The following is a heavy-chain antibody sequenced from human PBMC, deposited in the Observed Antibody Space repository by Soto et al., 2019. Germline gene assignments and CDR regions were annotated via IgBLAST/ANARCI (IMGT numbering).Heavy chain of an antibody. CDR1: GDPITSGGFY. J-gene: IGHJ5*02. V-gene: IGHV4-31*03. Sequence: QVQLQESGPGLVKPSETLSLTCTLSGDPITSGGFYWTWIRQHPAKGLEWIGYIYYSGVTYYNPSLKSRATISVDTSKNQFSLNLSSVSAADTAMYYCARDLRGRRSGRFDPWGQGTLVTVSS. CDR2: IYYSGVT. CDR3: ARDLRGRRSGRFDP. D-gene: IGHD3-10*01.